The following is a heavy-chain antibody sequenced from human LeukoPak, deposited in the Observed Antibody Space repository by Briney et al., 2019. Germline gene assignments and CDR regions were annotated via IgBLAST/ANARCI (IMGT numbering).Heavy chain of an antibody. Sequence: PSETLSLTCTVSGGSISSGSYYWGWIRQAPGKGLEWVSAISGSGGSTYYADSVKGRFTISRDNSKNTLYLQMNSLRAEDTAVYYCAKDPRYCSSTSCRLYYFDYWGQGTLVTVSS. CDR1: GGSISSGSYY. D-gene: IGHD2-2*01. CDR3: AKDPRYCSSTSCRLYYFDY. J-gene: IGHJ4*02. CDR2: ISGSGGST. V-gene: IGHV3-23*01.